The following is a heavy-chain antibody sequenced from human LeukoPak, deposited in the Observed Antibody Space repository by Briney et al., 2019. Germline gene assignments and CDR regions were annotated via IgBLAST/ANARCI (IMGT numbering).Heavy chain of an antibody. CDR1: GGTFSSYA. Sequence: ASVKVSCKASGGTFSSYAISWVRQAPGQGLEWMGGIIPIFGTANYAQKFQGRVTITADESTSTAYMELSGLRSEDTAVYYCARDPDSSSAGYFQHWGQGTLVTVSS. V-gene: IGHV1-69*13. CDR3: ARDPDSSSAGYFQH. D-gene: IGHD6-6*01. J-gene: IGHJ1*01. CDR2: IIPIFGTA.